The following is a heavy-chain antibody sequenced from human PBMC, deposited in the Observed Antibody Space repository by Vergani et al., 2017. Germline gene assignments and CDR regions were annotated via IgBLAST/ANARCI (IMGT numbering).Heavy chain of an antibody. V-gene: IGHV3-48*02. J-gene: IGHJ4*02. Sequence: EVQLVESGGGLVQPGGSLRLSCAASGFTFSSYSMNWVRQAPGKGLEWVSYISSSSSTIYYADSVKGRFTISRDNAKNSLYLQMNSLRDEDTAVYYCARDSPYYGSGSAFDYWGQGTLVTVSS. D-gene: IGHD3-10*01. CDR1: GFTFSSYS. CDR2: ISSSSSTI. CDR3: ARDSPYYGSGSAFDY.